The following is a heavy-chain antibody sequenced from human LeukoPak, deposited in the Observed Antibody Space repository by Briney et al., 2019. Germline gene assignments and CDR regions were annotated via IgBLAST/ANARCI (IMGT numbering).Heavy chain of an antibody. CDR2: FCSRGTT. D-gene: IGHD6-13*01. J-gene: IGHJ6*03. CDR3: ARDQSTWSYKYYSYMDV. CDR1: GGSTRFVC. Sequence: SQTLSLTCSVSGGSTRFVCCTWVRQTSGNGLSWIGPFCSRGTTTYNPSLKSRVTMSLDASKIEFSRMLRSVTAADSAMDYGARDQSTWSYKYYSYMDVWGKGTTVTVSS. V-gene: IGHV4-4*07.